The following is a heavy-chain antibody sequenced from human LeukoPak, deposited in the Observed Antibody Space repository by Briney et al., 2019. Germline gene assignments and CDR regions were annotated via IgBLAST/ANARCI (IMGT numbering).Heavy chain of an antibody. D-gene: IGHD3-22*01. J-gene: IGHJ3*02. CDR2: ISYDGSNK. Sequence: GGSLRLSCAASGFTFSSYGMHWVRQAPGKGLEWVAVISYDGSNKYYADSVKGRFTISRDNSKNTLYLQMNSLRPEDTAVYHCARDLIVVDDAFDIWGQGTMVTVSS. CDR3: ARDLIVVDDAFDI. CDR1: GFTFSSYG. V-gene: IGHV3-30*03.